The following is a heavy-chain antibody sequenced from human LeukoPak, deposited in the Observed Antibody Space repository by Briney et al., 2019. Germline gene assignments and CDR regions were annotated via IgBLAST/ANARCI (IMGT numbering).Heavy chain of an antibody. CDR1: GFTFSSYG. D-gene: IGHD2-2*01. Sequence: PGGSLRLSCAASGFTFSSYGMNWVRQAPGKGLEWVAFIRYDGSNKYYADSVKGRFTISRDNSKNTLYLQMNSLRAEDTAVYYCATDSSPLGYCSRTSCYYFDYWGQGTLVTVSS. J-gene: IGHJ4*02. CDR2: IRYDGSNK. CDR3: ATDSSPLGYCSRTSCYYFDY. V-gene: IGHV3-30*02.